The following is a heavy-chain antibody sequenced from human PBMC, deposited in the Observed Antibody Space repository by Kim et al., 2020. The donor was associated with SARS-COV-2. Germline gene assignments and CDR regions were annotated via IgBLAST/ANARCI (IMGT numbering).Heavy chain of an antibody. V-gene: IGHV4-59*01. J-gene: IGHJ6*02. Sequence: SLKSRVTISVDTSKNQFSLKLSSVTAADTAVYYCARAYSSSWRWGAGMDVWGQGTTVTVSS. D-gene: IGHD6-13*01. CDR3: ARAYSSSWRWGAGMDV.